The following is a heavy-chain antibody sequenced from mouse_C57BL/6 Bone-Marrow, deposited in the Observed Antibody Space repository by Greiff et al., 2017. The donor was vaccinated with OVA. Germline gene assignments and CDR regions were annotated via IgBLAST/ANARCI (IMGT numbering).Heavy chain of an antibody. CDR1: GFSFNTYA. J-gene: IGHJ1*03. D-gene: IGHD2-3*01. CDR3: VRHDGYHPWYFDV. CDR2: IRSKSNNYAT. Sequence: EVKLMESGGGLVQPKGSLKLSCAASGFSFNTYAMNWVRQAPGKGLEWVARIRSKSNNYATYYADSVKDRFTISRDDSESMLYLQMNNLKTEDTAMYYCVRHDGYHPWYFDVWGTGTTVTVSS. V-gene: IGHV10-1*01.